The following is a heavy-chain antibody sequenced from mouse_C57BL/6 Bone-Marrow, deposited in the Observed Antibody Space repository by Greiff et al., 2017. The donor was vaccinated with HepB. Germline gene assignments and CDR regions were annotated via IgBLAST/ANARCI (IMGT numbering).Heavy chain of an antibody. CDR3: ARSDY. Sequence: QVQLQQPGAELVRPGTSVKLSCKASGYTFTSYWMHWVKQRPGQGLEWIGVIDPSDSYTNYNQKFKGKATLTVDTSSSTAYMQLSSLTSEDSAVYYCARSDYWGQGTLVTVSA. CDR2: IDPSDSYT. J-gene: IGHJ3*01. V-gene: IGHV1-59*01. CDR1: GYTFTSYW.